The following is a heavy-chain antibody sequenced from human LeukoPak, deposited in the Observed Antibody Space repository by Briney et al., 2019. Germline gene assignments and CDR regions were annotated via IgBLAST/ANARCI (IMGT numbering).Heavy chain of an antibody. V-gene: IGHV1-18*01. Sequence: ASVKVSCKASGYTFTSYGISWVRQAPGQGLEWMGWIGPYNGNTNYAQNLQGRVTMTTDTSTSTAYMELGSLGSDDTAVYNCARDQDSLVRGVIGYWGQGTLVTVSS. CDR1: GYTFTSYG. CDR2: IGPYNGNT. J-gene: IGHJ4*02. D-gene: IGHD3-10*01. CDR3: ARDQDSLVRGVIGY.